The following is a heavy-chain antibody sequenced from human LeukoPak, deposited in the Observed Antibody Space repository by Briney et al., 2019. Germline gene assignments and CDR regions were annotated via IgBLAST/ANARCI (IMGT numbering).Heavy chain of an antibody. D-gene: IGHD3-9*01. CDR2: ISYDGSNK. CDR3: AKGRRYNILTGYYVSEVDP. CDR1: GFTFSSYA. V-gene: IGHV3-30*04. J-gene: IGHJ5*02. Sequence: HTGRSLRLSCAASGFTFSSYAMHWVRQAPGKGLEWVAVISYDGSNKYYADSVKGRFTISRDNSKNTLYLQMNSLRAEDTAVYYCAKGRRYNILTGYYVSEVDPWGQGTLVTVSS.